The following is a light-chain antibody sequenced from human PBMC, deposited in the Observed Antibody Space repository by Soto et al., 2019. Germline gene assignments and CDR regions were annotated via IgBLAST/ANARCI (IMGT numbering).Light chain of an antibody. J-gene: IGKJ1*01. V-gene: IGKV3-11*01. CDR3: QQRSNWPWT. CDR2: DAS. Sequence: EIVLTQSPATLSLSPGERATLSCRASQSVSSYLCCCRHKPGQARIRLIYDASNRATGIPARFSGRGSGTDFTLTISSLEPEDFAVYYCQQRSNWPWTFGQGTKVHI. CDR1: QSVSSY.